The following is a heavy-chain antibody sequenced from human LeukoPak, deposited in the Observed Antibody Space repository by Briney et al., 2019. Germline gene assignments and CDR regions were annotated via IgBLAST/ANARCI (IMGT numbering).Heavy chain of an antibody. CDR2: IFHSGST. CDR3: AREVDCSGGSCYSDY. D-gene: IGHD2-15*01. V-gene: IGHV4-28*03. J-gene: IGHJ4*02. CDR1: GYSISSSNW. Sequence: PSETLSLTCAVSGYSISSSNWWGWIRQPPGKGLEWIGYIFHSGSTYYNPSLKSRVSMSVDTSKNQFSLKLSSVTAVDTAVYYCAREVDCSGGSCYSDYWGQGTLVTVSS.